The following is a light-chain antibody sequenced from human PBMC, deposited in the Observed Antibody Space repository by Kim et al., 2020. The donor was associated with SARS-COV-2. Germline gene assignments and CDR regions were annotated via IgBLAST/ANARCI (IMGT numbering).Light chain of an antibody. CDR1: QSVSSSY. CDR2: DAS. Sequence: CPGERATLSCRASQSVSSSYLAWYQQKPGQAPRLLIYDASSRATAIPDRFSGSGSGTDFTLTINRLEPEDFAVYFCQQYGRSPPTFGQGTKVDIK. V-gene: IGKV3-20*01. J-gene: IGKJ1*01. CDR3: QQYGRSPPT.